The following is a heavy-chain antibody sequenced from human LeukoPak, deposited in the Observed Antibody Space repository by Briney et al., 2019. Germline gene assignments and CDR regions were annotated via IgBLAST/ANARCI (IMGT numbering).Heavy chain of an antibody. V-gene: IGHV1-69*05. J-gene: IGHJ4*02. Sequence: SVKVSCKASGYTFTSYDINWVRQAPGQGLEWMGGIIPIFGTANYAQKFQGRVTITTDESTSTAYMELSSLRSEDTAVYYCARDDSSGKHDYWGQGTLVTVSS. CDR1: GYTFTSYD. CDR2: IIPIFGTA. D-gene: IGHD3-22*01. CDR3: ARDDSSGKHDY.